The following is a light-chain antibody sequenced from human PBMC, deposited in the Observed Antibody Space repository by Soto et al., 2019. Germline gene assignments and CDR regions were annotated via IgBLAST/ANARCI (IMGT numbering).Light chain of an antibody. CDR1: SSNIGDNS. CDR3: SSFSRSTTLDYV. CDR2: DNN. Sequence: QSVLTQPPSMSAAPGQMVAISCSGTSSNIGDNSVSWYQHFPGTAPKVLIYDNNRRPSGIPDRFSGSKSGTSATLTIIGLQTGDEADYYCSSFSRSTTLDYVFGTGTKVTVL. J-gene: IGLJ1*01. V-gene: IGLV1-51*01.